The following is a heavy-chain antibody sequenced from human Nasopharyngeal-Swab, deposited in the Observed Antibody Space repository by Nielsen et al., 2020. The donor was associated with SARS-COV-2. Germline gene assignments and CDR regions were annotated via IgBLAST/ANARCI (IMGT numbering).Heavy chain of an antibody. CDR3: ARVRVVAVYFDY. D-gene: IGHD5-12*01. J-gene: IGHJ4*02. CDR2: IKQDGSEK. V-gene: IGHV3-7*04. Sequence: VRQMPGKGLEWVANIKQDGSEKYYVDSVKGRFTISRDNAKNSLYLQMNSLRAEDTAVYYCARVRVVAVYFDYWGQGTLVTVSS.